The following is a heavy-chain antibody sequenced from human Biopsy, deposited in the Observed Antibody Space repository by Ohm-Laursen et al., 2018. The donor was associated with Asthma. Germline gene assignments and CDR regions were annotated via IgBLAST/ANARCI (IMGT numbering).Heavy chain of an antibody. Sequence: SLRLSCAASGFTFSTYGMHWVRQAPGKGLEWVAYIAWDGINSYYADSVKGRFTISRDNSRNTLYLQKNSLRADDTAVYYCARAGESDLVGGLDVWGQGTTVTVS. J-gene: IGHJ6*02. CDR2: IAWDGINS. CDR3: ARAGESDLVGGLDV. CDR1: GFTFSTYG. D-gene: IGHD2-21*01. V-gene: IGHV3-30*03.